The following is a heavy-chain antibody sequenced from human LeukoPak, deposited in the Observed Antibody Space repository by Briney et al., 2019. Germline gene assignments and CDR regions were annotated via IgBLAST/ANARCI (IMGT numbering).Heavy chain of an antibody. CDR2: IYYSVST. Sequence: PSETLSLTCSVSGASISSYYWSWIRQPPGKGLEWIGYIYYSVSTNYNPSLKSRVTISLDTSKNQFSLKLSSVTAADTAVHYCASSGYYWYFDLWGRGTLVTVSS. V-gene: IGHV4-59*08. J-gene: IGHJ2*01. CDR1: GASISSYY. D-gene: IGHD3-22*01. CDR3: ASSGYYWYFDL.